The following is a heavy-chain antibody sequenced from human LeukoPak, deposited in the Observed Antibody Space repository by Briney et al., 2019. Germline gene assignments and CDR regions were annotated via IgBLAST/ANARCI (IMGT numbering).Heavy chain of an antibody. V-gene: IGHV1-46*01. CDR1: GYTFTSYY. Sequence: ASVKVSCKASGYTFTSYYMHWVRQAPGQGLEWMGIINPSGGSTSYAQKLQGRVTMTRDTSISTAYMELSRLRSDDTAVYYCARARNYDFWSGYYTRYWFDPWGQGTLVTVSS. CDR2: INPSGGST. J-gene: IGHJ5*02. D-gene: IGHD3-3*01. CDR3: ARARNYDFWSGYYTRYWFDP.